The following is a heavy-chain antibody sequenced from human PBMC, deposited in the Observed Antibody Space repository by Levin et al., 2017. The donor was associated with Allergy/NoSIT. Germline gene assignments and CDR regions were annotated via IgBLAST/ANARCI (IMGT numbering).Heavy chain of an antibody. V-gene: IGHV4-61*01. D-gene: IGHD1-26*01. CDR2: IYYSGST. J-gene: IGHJ4*02. CDR1: GGSVSSGSYY. Sequence: PGGSLRLSCTVSGGSVSSGSYYWSWIRQPPGKGLEWIGYIYYSGSTNYNPSLKSRVTISVDTSKNQFSLKLSSVTAADTAVYYCAREGVGGSYRGAVTYWGQGTLVTVSS. CDR3: AREGVGGSYRGAVTY.